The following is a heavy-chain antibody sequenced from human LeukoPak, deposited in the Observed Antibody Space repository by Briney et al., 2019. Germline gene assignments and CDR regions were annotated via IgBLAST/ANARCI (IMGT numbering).Heavy chain of an antibody. J-gene: IGHJ4*02. Sequence: ASVKVSCKASGYTFTSYGISWVRQAPGQGLEWMGWISAYNGNTNYAQKFQGRVTMTEDTSTDTAYMELSSLRSEDTAVYYCATGVRYFDWLLDYWGQGTLVTVSS. CDR2: ISAYNGNT. CDR1: GYTFTSYG. D-gene: IGHD3-9*01. V-gene: IGHV1-18*01. CDR3: ATGVRYFDWLLDY.